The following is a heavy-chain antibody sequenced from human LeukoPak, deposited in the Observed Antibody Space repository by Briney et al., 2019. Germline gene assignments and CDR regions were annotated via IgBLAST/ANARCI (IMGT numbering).Heavy chain of an antibody. CDR1: GFTFSSYG. D-gene: IGHD1-14*01. V-gene: IGHV3-21*01. CDR2: ISSTGSYI. Sequence: GGSLRLSCAASGFTFSSYGMSWVRQAPGKGLEWVSSISSTGSYIYYADSVKGRFTISRDNAKNSVHLQMNSLRAEDTAVYYCARVGPWVNPDYYYYMDVWGKGTTVTVSS. CDR3: ARVGPWVNPDYYYYMDV. J-gene: IGHJ6*03.